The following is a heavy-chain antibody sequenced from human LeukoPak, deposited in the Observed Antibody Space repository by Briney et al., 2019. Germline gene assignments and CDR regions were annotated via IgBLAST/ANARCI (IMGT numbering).Heavy chain of an antibody. V-gene: IGHV1-2*02. D-gene: IGHD4-17*01. J-gene: IGHJ3*02. Sequence: GASVKVSCKASGYTFTGYYMHWMRQAPGQGLEWMGWINPNSGGTNYAQKFQGRVTMTRDTSISTAYMELSRLRSDDTAVYYCAREPPPADYDDAFDIWGQGTMVTVSS. CDR1: GYTFTGYY. CDR2: INPNSGGT. CDR3: AREPPPADYDDAFDI.